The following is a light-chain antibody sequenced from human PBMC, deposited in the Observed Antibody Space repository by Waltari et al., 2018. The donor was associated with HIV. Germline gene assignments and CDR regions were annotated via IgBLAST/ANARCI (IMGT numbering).Light chain of an antibody. Sequence: QSALTPPASVSGSPGQSISISCTGTSSDVVDYYVSWYQHHPGKAPKVIIYEVSNRPSGVSNRFSGSKSGNTASLTISGLLPEDEADYFCSSYISSATPEFGGGTRLTVL. CDR1: SSDVVDYY. J-gene: IGLJ3*02. V-gene: IGLV2-14*01. CDR3: SSYISSATPE. CDR2: EVS.